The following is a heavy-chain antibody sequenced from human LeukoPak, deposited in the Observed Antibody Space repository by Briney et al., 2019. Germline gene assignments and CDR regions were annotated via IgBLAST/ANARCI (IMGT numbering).Heavy chain of an antibody. CDR3: AKARHSSSWYGGN. D-gene: IGHD6-13*01. Sequence: GGSLRLSCAASGFTFSSYAMTWVRQAPGKGLEWVSAISGSGASTYYADSVKGRFTISRDNSKSTLYLQMNSLGVEDTAVYFCAKARHSSSWYGGNWGPGTLVTVSS. CDR2: ISGSGAST. CDR1: GFTFSSYA. J-gene: IGHJ4*02. V-gene: IGHV3-23*01.